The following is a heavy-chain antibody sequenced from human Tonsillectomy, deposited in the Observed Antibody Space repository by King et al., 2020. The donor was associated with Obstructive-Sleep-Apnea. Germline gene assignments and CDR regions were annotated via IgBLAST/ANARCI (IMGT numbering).Heavy chain of an antibody. CDR3: ARNSGYDYYFDY. CDR1: GYTFTGYY. V-gene: IGHV1-2*02. CDR2: INPDTGDT. J-gene: IGHJ4*02. Sequence: QVQLVQSGAEVKKPGASVKVSCKASGYTFTGYYMHWVRQAPGQGLEWMGWINPDTGDTNFAQNFQGRVTMTRDTSISTAYMELSRRRSDDTAVYYCARNSGYDYYFDYWGQGTLATVSS. D-gene: IGHD5-12*01.